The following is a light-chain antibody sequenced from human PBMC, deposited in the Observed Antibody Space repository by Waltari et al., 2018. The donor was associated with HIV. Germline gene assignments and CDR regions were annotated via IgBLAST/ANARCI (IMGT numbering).Light chain of an antibody. V-gene: IGKV1-39*01. J-gene: IGKJ1*01. CDR1: QRLSSY. CDR2: ATS. Sequence: DIRMTQSPSSLSASVGDRVTITSWASQRLSSYLNWYQQKPGKAPKVLIYATSNLQSGVPARFSGSGSGTDFTLTISRLQPEDFAAYYCQQSDSTPPTFGQGTKVE. CDR3: QQSDSTPPT.